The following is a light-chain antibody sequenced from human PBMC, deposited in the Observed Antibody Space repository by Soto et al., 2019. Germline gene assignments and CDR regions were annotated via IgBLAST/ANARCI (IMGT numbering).Light chain of an antibody. CDR1: QIVLYSSNNKNY. CDR2: WAS. CDR3: QKSYSTPRT. Sequence: IVMTKSPDSLAVSLGERATINCKSSQIVLYSSNNKNYLAWYQQKPGQPPKLLIYWASTRESGVPDRFSGSGSGTDFTLTISSLQAEDVAVYYCQKSYSTPRTFGQGTKVEIK. V-gene: IGKV4-1*01. J-gene: IGKJ1*01.